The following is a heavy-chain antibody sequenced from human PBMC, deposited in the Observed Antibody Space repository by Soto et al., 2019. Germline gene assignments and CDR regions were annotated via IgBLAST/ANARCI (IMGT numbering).Heavy chain of an antibody. J-gene: IGHJ5*02. CDR3: ASHRHNSGWYSVGINWFDP. Sequence: QVQLVQSGAEVKKPGASVKVSCKASGYTFTSYGISWVRQAPGQGLEWMGWISAYNGNTNYAQKLQGRVTMTTDTSTSTAYMERRSLSSDDTALYYCASHRHNSGWYSVGINWFDPWGQGTLVTFSS. D-gene: IGHD6-19*01. V-gene: IGHV1-18*04. CDR1: GYTFTSYG. CDR2: ISAYNGNT.